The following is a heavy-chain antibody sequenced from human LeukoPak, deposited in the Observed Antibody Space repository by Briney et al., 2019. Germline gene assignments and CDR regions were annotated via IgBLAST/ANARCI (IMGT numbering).Heavy chain of an antibody. D-gene: IGHD1-26*01. V-gene: IGHV1-69*04. CDR2: VIPIFGIA. J-gene: IGHJ6*02. CDR3: ARSGLRTLPLYGMDV. CDR1: GGTFSSYA. Sequence: SVKVSCKASGGTFSSYAISWVRQAPGQGLEWMGRVIPIFGIANYAQKFQGRVTITADKSTSTAYMELSSLRSEDTAVYYCARSGLRTLPLYGMDVWGQGTTVTVSS.